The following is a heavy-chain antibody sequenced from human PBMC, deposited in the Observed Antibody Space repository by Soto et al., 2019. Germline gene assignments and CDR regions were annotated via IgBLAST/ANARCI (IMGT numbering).Heavy chain of an antibody. Sequence: GGSLRLSGVASGFTFGSHCIHWVRQAPCKGLEWVAVIWSDGVIKYYADSVKGRFTVSRDNSRKKLYLQMNSLRVEDTAVYYCARDSRRDLLDYCGQGTPVTFSS. V-gene: IGHV3-33*01. CDR1: GFTFGSHC. CDR2: IWSDGVIK. CDR3: ARDSRRDLLDY. J-gene: IGHJ4*02.